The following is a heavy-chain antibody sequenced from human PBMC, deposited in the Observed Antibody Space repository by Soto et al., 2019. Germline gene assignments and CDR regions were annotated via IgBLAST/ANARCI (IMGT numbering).Heavy chain of an antibody. V-gene: IGHV4-31*03. J-gene: IGHJ4*02. CDR2: IYYSGST. CDR1: GGSISSGGYY. D-gene: IGHD4-17*01. Sequence: SETLSLTCTVSGGSISSGGYYWSWIRQHPGKGLEWIGYIYYSGSTYYNPSLKSRVTISVDTSKNQFSLKLSSVTAADTAVYYCARTNDYGDRNLDYWGQGTLVTVSS. CDR3: ARTNDYGDRNLDY.